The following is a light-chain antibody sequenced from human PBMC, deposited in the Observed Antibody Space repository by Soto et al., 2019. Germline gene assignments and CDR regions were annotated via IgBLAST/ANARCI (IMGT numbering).Light chain of an antibody. J-gene: IGLJ3*02. CDR1: TSSSGSNY. CDR2: NNN. CDR3: ASWDDRLTAV. Sequence: SVLTQPPSASGTPGQTVTISCSGSTSSSGSNYVYWYQQIPGTAPKLLIYNNNQRPSGVPDRFSGSKSGTSASLAISGLRSEDEADYFCASWDDRLTAVFGGGTKVTVL. V-gene: IGLV1-47*02.